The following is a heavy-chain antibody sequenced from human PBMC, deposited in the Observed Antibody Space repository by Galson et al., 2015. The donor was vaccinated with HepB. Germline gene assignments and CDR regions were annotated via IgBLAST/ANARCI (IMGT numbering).Heavy chain of an antibody. Sequence: SLRLSCAASGVTIPSYSMNWVRKAPGKGLEWLAYISAGSTTIYYADSVKGRFTISRDNAKNFLYLHMNSLRGEDTAVYYCTRVAHLGRGMSVWGQGATVTV. CDR2: ISAGSTTI. D-gene: IGHD3-10*01. V-gene: IGHV3-48*01. J-gene: IGHJ6*02. CDR3: TRVAHLGRGMSV. CDR1: GVTIPSYS.